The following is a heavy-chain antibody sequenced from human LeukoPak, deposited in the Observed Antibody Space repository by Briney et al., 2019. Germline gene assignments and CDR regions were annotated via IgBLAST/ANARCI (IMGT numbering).Heavy chain of an antibody. CDR1: GFTFSSYA. J-gene: IGHJ3*02. D-gene: IGHD5-18*01. CDR2: ISYDGSNK. Sequence: AGGSLRLSCAASGFTFSSYAMHWVRQAPGKGLEWVAVISYDGSNKYYADSVKGRFTISRDNPKNTLYLQMNSLRAEDAAVYYCASGGYSYGYHAFDIWGQGTMVTVSS. V-gene: IGHV3-30*04. CDR3: ASGGYSYGYHAFDI.